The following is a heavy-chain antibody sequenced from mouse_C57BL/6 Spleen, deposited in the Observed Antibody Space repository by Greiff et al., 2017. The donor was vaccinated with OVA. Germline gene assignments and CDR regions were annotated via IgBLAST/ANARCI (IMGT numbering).Heavy chain of an antibody. Sequence: VQLQQPGAELVRPGSSVKLSCKASGYTFTSYWMHWVKQRPIQGLEWIGNIDPSDSETHYNQKFKDKATLTVDKSSSTAYMQLSSLTSEDSAVYYCARSQGYSNWYFDVWGTGTTVTVSS. J-gene: IGHJ1*03. CDR2: IDPSDSET. D-gene: IGHD2-5*01. CDR1: GYTFTSYW. V-gene: IGHV1-52*01. CDR3: ARSQGYSNWYFDV.